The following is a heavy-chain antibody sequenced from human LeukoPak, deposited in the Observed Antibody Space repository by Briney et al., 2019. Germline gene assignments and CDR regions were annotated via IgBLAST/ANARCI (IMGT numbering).Heavy chain of an antibody. CDR1: GYTFTGYY. CDR3: ARNRNRGYDAFVI. V-gene: IGHV1-2*02. J-gene: IGHJ3*02. D-gene: IGHD2-15*01. CDR2: INPNSGGT. Sequence: ASVKVSCKASGYTFTGYYMHWVRQAPGQGLERMGWINPNSGGTNYAQKFQGRVTMTRDTSISTAYMELSRLRSDDTAVYYCARNRNRGYDAFVIWGQGTMVTVSS.